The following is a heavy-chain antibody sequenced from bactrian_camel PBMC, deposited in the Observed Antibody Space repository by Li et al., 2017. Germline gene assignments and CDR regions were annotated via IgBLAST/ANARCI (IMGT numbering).Heavy chain of an antibody. CDR3: AAVRWAPSVDVESLGYCYTTRAEDDFGY. V-gene: IGHV3S42*01. CDR2: VEGDGTI. CDR1: GLTVSGRC. J-gene: IGHJ6*01. D-gene: IGHD2*01. Sequence: QLVESGGGSVQAGGSLRLSCTASGLTVSGRCMGWFRQNPGEVRAAVAVVEGDGTIRYEESVKGRFTISTDNVKNILYLQMDSLQPEDTGMYYCAAVRWAPSVDVESLGYCYTTRAEDDFGYWGQGTQVTVS.